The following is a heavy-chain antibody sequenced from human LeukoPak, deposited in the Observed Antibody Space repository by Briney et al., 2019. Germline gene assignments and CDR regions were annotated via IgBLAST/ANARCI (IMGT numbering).Heavy chain of an antibody. Sequence: RASVKVSCKTSKNMFTGYFMHWVRQAPGQGLEWIGWINPNSGGTLFARRFQGRVTMTRDTSIGATYMELSRRTSDDTALYYCAAQCNDDFCYKRDYMDVWGKGTMVIVSS. CDR2: INPNSGGT. CDR1: KNMFTGYF. V-gene: IGHV1-2*02. CDR3: AAQCNDDFCYKRDYMDV. J-gene: IGHJ6*03. D-gene: IGHD2-2*02.